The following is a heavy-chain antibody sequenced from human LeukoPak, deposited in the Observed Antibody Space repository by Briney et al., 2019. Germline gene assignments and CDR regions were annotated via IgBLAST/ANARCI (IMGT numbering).Heavy chain of an antibody. D-gene: IGHD5-18*01. CDR3: ARDESSGYSYGAFDI. Sequence: GGSLRLSCAASGFTFRSYSMSWVRQAPGKGLEWVSVIYSGGSTYYADSVKGRFTISRDNSKNTLYLQMNSLRAEDTAVYYCARDESSGYSYGAFDIWGQGTMVTVSS. CDR2: IYSGGST. J-gene: IGHJ3*02. CDR1: GFTFRSYS. V-gene: IGHV3-66*01.